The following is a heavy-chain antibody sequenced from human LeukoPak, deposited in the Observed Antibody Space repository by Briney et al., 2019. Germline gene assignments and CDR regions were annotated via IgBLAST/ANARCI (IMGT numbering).Heavy chain of an antibody. J-gene: IGHJ4*02. Sequence: GASVKVSCKASGYTFTDFYIHWVRQAPGQGLEWMGWINPNSGGTNYAQKFQGRVTMTRDTSISTAYLDLSSLRSDDTAVYYCARGSAVVGGGGPLFGYWGQGTLVAVSS. CDR3: ARGSAVVGGGGPLFGY. V-gene: IGHV1-2*02. CDR1: GYTFTDFY. CDR2: INPNSGGT. D-gene: IGHD4-23*01.